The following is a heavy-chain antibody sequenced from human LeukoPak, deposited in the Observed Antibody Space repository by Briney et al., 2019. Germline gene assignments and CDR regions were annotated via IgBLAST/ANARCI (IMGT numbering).Heavy chain of an antibody. Sequence: VASVKVSCKASGYTFTGCYMHWVRQAPGQGLEWMGWINPNSGGTNFAQKFQGRVTMTRDTSISTAYMELSRVRSDGTAVYYCAREKRVAGSRGGFDPWGQGTLVTVSS. CDR2: INPNSGGT. J-gene: IGHJ5*02. D-gene: IGHD6-19*01. V-gene: IGHV1-2*02. CDR3: AREKRVAGSRGGFDP. CDR1: GYTFTGCY.